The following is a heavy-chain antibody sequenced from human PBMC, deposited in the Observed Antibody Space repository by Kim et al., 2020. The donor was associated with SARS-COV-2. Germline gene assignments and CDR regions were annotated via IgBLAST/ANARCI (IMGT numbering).Heavy chain of an antibody. Sequence: SETLSLICAVYGWSFSGYYWRWIRQPPGKGLEWIGEINHSGSTNYNPSLKSRGTISVETSKNQISLKLSSVTAADTAVYYCARTYCSGGSCYRGCFDSWG. CDR1: GWSFSGYY. CDR3: ARTYCSGGSCYRGCFDS. CDR2: INHSGST. D-gene: IGHD2-15*01. J-gene: IGHJ4*03. V-gene: IGHV4-34*01.